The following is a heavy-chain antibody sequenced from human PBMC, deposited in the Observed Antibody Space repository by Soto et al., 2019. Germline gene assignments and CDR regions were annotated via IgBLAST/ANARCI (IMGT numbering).Heavy chain of an antibody. CDR2: IKQDGSEI. Sequence: EVHLVESGGGLVQPGGSLRLSCAASGFTFSTYWMSWVRQAPGRGLEWVANIKQDGSEIYYVDSVKGRFTISRDNAKNSLYLQMNSLRAEDTAVYYCAREDRVVVAVTLQYYFDYWGQGTLVTVSS. CDR3: AREDRVVVAVTLQYYFDY. D-gene: IGHD2-15*01. J-gene: IGHJ4*02. V-gene: IGHV3-7*01. CDR1: GFTFSTYW.